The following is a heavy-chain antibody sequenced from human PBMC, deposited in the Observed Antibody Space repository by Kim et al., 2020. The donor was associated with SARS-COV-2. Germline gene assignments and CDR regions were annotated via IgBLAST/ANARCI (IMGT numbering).Heavy chain of an antibody. CDR3: ARVRSSTSCYPCYYYYYMDV. CDR2: IGTAGET. D-gene: IGHD2-2*01. J-gene: IGHJ6*03. Sequence: WVSTIGTAGETYYPGSVKGRFTISRENAKNSLYLQMNSLRAGDTAVYYCARVRSSTSCYPCYYYYYMDVWGKGTTGTVS. V-gene: IGHV3-13*01.